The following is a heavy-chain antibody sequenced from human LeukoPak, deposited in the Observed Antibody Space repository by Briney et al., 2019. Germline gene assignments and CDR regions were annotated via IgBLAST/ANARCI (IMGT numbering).Heavy chain of an antibody. CDR3: ARSSHVKWLPNWFDP. J-gene: IGHJ5*02. CDR2: IYYSGST. D-gene: IGHD3-22*01. Sequence: SETLSLTCTVSGGSISSYYWSWIRQPPGKGLEWIGYIYYSGSTNYNPSLKSRVTISVDTSKNQFSLKLSSVTAADTAVYYCARSSHVKWLPNWFDPWGQGTLVTVSS. V-gene: IGHV4-59*12. CDR1: GGSISSYY.